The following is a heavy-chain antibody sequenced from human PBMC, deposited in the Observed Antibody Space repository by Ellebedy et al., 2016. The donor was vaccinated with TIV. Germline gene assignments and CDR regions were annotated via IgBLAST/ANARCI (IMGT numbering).Heavy chain of an antibody. CDR2: IYYTGST. CDR3: ARRPSGTTNVPFDY. CDR1: GGSISGSDSY. J-gene: IGHJ4*02. D-gene: IGHD1-1*01. Sequence: SETLSLTXNVSGGSISGSDSYWGWIRQSPEKGLEWIGTIYYTGSTYYNPSLKSRVTISVDTSKNDFSLKLRSVTAADTAVYYCARRPSGTTNVPFDYWGQGTLVTVSS. V-gene: IGHV4-39*02.